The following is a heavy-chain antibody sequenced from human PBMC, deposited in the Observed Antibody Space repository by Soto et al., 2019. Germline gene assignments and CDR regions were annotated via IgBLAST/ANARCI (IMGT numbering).Heavy chain of an antibody. CDR2: IYYSGST. Sequence: SETLSLTCTVSGGSISSGDYYWSWIRQPPGKGLEWIGYIYYSGSTYYSPSFQGQVTISADKSISTAYLQLISLKASDTAMYYCARLAYGLRPYYYSGMDVWGQGTTVTVSS. V-gene: IGHV4-30-4*01. CDR1: GGSISSGDYY. D-gene: IGHD3-10*01. J-gene: IGHJ6*02. CDR3: ARLAYGLRPYYYSGMDV.